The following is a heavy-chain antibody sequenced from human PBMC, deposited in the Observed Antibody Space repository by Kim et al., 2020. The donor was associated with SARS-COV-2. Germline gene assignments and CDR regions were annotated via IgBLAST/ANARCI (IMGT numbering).Heavy chain of an antibody. CDR2: IYYSGST. D-gene: IGHD5-18*01. J-gene: IGHJ5*02. CDR1: GGSISSYY. Sequence: SETLSLTCTVSGGSISSYYWSWIRQPPGKGLEWIGYIYYSGSTNYNPSLKSRVTISVDTSKNQFSLKLSSVTAADTAVYYCAREHIGYKNGWFDPWGQGTLVTVSS. CDR3: AREHIGYKNGWFDP. V-gene: IGHV4-59*01.